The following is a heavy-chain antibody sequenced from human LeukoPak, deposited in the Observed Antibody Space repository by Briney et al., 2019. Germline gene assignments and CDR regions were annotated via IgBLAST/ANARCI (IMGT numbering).Heavy chain of an antibody. CDR1: GFTFRSYS. CDR2: ITSGSSPI. J-gene: IGHJ4*02. V-gene: IGHV3-48*02. Sequence: GGSLRLSCAASGFTFRSYSINWVRQAPGKGLEWISYITSGSSPIYYAGSVKGRFTISRDNAKNSLYLQMNSLRDEDTAVYYCARRAYGDDSFDYWGQGTLVTVSS. D-gene: IGHD4-17*01. CDR3: ARRAYGDDSFDY.